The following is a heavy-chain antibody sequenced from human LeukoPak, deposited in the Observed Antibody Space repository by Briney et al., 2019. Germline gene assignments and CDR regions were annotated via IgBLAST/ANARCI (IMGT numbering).Heavy chain of an antibody. CDR3: ARKRYYGSGSFGY. CDR2: IYHSGST. V-gene: IGHV4-38-2*01. J-gene: IGHJ4*02. CDR1: GYSISSGYY. Sequence: PSETLSLTCAVSGYSISSGYYWGWIRQPPGKGLEWIGSIYHSGSTYYNPSLKSRVTISVDTSKNQFSLKLSSVTAADTAVYYCARKRYYGSGSFGYWGQGTLVTVSS. D-gene: IGHD3-10*01.